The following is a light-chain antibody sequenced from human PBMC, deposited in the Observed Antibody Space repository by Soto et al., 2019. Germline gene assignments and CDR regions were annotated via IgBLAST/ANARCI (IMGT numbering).Light chain of an antibody. CDR1: QSLVFSDGKTY. Sequence: DVVMTQSPLSLPVTLGQPASISCRSSQSLVFSDGKTYLNWYHQRPGQSPRRLIYQVSNRASGDPGRFSGSGSATEFTLKISRVEAEYVGVYYCMQSIYWPFTFTPGTTVDIK. CDR3: MQSIYWPFT. J-gene: IGKJ3*01. CDR2: QVS. V-gene: IGKV2-30*01.